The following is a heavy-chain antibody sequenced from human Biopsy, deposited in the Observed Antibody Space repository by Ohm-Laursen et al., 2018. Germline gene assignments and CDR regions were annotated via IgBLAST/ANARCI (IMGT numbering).Heavy chain of an antibody. CDR1: GFTFSSHA. V-gene: IGHV3-23*01. J-gene: IGHJ6*02. Sequence: GSLRLSCAATGFTFSSHAMSWVRQAPGKGLECVSVINGSGGSTYYADPVKGRFTISRDNSKNALYLQMNSLRAEDTAVYYCARDTRWSPYSMDVWGQGTTVTVSS. CDR2: INGSGGST. D-gene: IGHD4-23*01. CDR3: ARDTRWSPYSMDV.